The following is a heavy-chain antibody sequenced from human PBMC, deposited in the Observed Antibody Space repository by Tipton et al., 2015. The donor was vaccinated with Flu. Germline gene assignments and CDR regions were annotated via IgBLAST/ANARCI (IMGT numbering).Heavy chain of an antibody. D-gene: IGHD6-13*01. CDR1: GFTFSSYW. Sequence: SLRLSCAASGFTFSSYWMSWVRQAPGKGLEWVANIKQDGSVKYYVDSVKGRFTISRDNAKNSVYLQMDTLRAEDMAVYYCARAIAAVDSYWGQGTLVTVSS. CDR2: IKQDGSVK. V-gene: IGHV3-7*03. J-gene: IGHJ4*02. CDR3: ARAIAAVDSY.